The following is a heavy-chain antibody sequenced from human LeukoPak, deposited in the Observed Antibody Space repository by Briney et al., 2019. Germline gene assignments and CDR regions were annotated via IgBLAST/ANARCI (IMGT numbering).Heavy chain of an antibody. D-gene: IGHD3-3*01. CDR3: ARAPEHYDFWSGYYTGIGPYYYMDV. Sequence: SETLSLTCTVSGGSISSSSYYWGWLRQPPGKGLEGIGSIYYSGSTYYNPSLKSRVTISVDTSKNQFSLKLSSVTAADTAVYYCARAPEHYDFWSGYYTGIGPYYYMDVWGKGTTVTVSS. CDR2: IYYSGST. J-gene: IGHJ6*03. CDR1: GGSISSSSYY. V-gene: IGHV4-39*07.